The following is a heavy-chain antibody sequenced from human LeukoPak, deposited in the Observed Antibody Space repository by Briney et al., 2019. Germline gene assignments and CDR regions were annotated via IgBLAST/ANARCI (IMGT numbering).Heavy chain of an antibody. J-gene: IGHJ4*02. CDR2: ISYDGSNK. D-gene: IGHD2/OR15-2a*01. CDR1: GFTFSSYA. CDR3: ARYYETFDY. V-gene: IGHV3-30-3*01. Sequence: PGRSLRLSCAAAGFTFSSYAMHWARQAPGKGLEWVAVISYDGSNKYYADSVKGRFTISRDNAKNTLYLQMNSLRAEDTAVYYCARYYETFDYWRQGTLVTVSS.